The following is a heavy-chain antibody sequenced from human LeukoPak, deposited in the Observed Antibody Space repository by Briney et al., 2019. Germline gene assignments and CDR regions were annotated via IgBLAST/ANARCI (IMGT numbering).Heavy chain of an antibody. D-gene: IGHD3-22*01. CDR1: GFTFSSYG. CDR2: ITSSGGST. CDR3: VKGGSSGYFSPSIFDY. V-gene: IGHV3-64D*06. J-gene: IGHJ4*02. Sequence: PGGSLRLSCSASGFTFSSYGMHWVRQAPAKGLEYVSAITSSGGSTYYAESVKGRFTISRDNSKNTLYLQMSSLGDEDTAVYYCVKGGSSGYFSPSIFDYWGQGALVTVSS.